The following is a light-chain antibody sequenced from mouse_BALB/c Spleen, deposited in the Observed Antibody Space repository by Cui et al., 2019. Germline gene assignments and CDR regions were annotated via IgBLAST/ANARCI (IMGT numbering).Light chain of an antibody. V-gene: IGKV10-94*01. CDR2: YTS. CDR3: QQYSKIPRT. Sequence: DFQMTLTTSSLSASLGARVTISCSASQGISNYLNWYQQKPDGTVKLLIYYTSSLHSGVPSRFSGSGSGTDYSITISNLEPEDIATYYCQQYSKIPRTFGGGTKLEIK. J-gene: IGKJ1*01. CDR1: QGISNY.